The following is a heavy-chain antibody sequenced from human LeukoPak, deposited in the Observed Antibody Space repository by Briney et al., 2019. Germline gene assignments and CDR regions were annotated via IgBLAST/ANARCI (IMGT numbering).Heavy chain of an antibody. CDR3: ARHGDPSSIAAPFDY. V-gene: IGHV4-59*08. J-gene: IGHJ4*02. Sequence: SETLSLTCTVSGGSISSYYWSWIRQPPGKGLEWIGYIYYSGSTNYNPSLKSRVTISVDTSKNQFSLKLSSVTAADTAVYYCARHGDPSSIAAPFDYWGQGTLVTVSS. D-gene: IGHD6-6*01. CDR2: IYYSGST. CDR1: GGSISSYY.